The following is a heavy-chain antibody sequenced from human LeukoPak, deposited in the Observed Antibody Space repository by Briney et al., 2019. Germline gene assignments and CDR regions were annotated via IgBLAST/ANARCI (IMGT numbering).Heavy chain of an antibody. V-gene: IGHV3-7*04. D-gene: IGHD3-10*01. CDR1: GFSFDNYW. CDR2: INKPGVEK. Sequence: GGSLRLSCSASGFSFDNYWMTWVRQAQGKGLEWVASINKPGVEKYYVDSVKGRFTIARDNAKEALSLQMNSLRAEDTAVYYCVRGRAYDGSGISSDFRGQGTLVIVSS. CDR3: VRGRAYDGSGISSDF. J-gene: IGHJ4*02.